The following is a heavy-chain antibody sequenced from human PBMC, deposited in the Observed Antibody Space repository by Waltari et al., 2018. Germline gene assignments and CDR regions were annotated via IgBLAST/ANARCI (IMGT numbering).Heavy chain of an antibody. CDR3: ATRYT. Sequence: EVQLLESGGGLVQPGGSLRLSCAASGFSFSNYAMSWVRQAPGKGLEYVSGISVSGGNTDYADSVKGRFTVSRDNSKNTLFLQLNRLRAEDTATYYCATRYTWGQGTLVTVSS. J-gene: IGHJ4*02. D-gene: IGHD3-9*01. CDR2: ISVSGGNT. V-gene: IGHV3-23*01. CDR1: GFSFSNYA.